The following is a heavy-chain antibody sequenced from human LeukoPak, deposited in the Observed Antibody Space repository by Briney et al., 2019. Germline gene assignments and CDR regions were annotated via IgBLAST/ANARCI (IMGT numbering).Heavy chain of an antibody. CDR2: IYYSGSTNYT. Sequence: PSETLSLTCTVSGGSISSSSYYWGWIRQPPGKGLEWIGYIYYSGSTNYTNYNPSLKSRVTISIDTSKNQFSLKLTSVTAADTAVYYCAKVSSTSWVFDFWGQGTLVTVSS. J-gene: IGHJ4*02. CDR3: AKVSSTSWVFDF. V-gene: IGHV4-61*05. D-gene: IGHD2-2*01. CDR1: GGSISSSSYY.